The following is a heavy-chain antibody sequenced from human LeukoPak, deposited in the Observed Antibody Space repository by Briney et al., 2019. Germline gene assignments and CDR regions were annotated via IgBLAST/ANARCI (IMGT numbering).Heavy chain of an antibody. Sequence: SVKVSCKASGGTFSSYAISWVRQAPGQGLEGMGRIIPIFGTANYAQKFQGRVTITTDESTSTAYMELCSLRSEDTAVYYCARTHDYGDYPAFDYWGQGTLVTVSS. V-gene: IGHV1-69*05. CDR1: GGTFSSYA. J-gene: IGHJ4*02. CDR3: ARTHDYGDYPAFDY. D-gene: IGHD4-17*01. CDR2: IIPIFGTA.